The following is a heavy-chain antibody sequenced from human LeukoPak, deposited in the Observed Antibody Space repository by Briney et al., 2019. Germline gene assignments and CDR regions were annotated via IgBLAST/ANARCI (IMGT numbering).Heavy chain of an antibody. CDR1: GGSISSYY. J-gene: IGHJ6*03. CDR2: IYYSGST. V-gene: IGHV4-59*01. Sequence: SETLSLTCTVSGGSISSYYWSWIRQPPGKGLEWIGYIYYSGSTNYHPSLTSRVTIAVDTSKNQCSLKLSSVTAADTAVYYCARVFDSGSQAYFYYMDVWGKGTTVIISS. CDR3: ARVFDSGSQAYFYYMDV. D-gene: IGHD3-10*01.